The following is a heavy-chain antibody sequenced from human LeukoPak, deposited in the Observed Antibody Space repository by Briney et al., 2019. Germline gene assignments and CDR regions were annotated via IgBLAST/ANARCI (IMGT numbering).Heavy chain of an antibody. CDR2: IYYSGST. V-gene: IGHV4-39*01. Sequence: PSETLSLTCTVSGGSISSSNYYWSWIRQPPGKGLEWIGSIYYSGSTYYNPSLKSRVTISVDTSKKQFSLKLSSVTAADTAVYYCASLRYLDWFLYVDYWGQGTLVTVSS. CDR1: GGSISSSNYY. CDR3: ASLRYLDWFLYVDY. D-gene: IGHD3-9*01. J-gene: IGHJ4*02.